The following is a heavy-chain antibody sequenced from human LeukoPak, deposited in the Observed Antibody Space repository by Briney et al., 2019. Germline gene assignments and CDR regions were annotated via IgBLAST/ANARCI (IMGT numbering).Heavy chain of an antibody. CDR2: IKQDGSDK. V-gene: IGHV3-7*02. D-gene: IGHD1-26*01. J-gene: IGHJ1*01. CDR3: VRLGGASGQYFQH. CDR1: GFTFSSYW. Sequence: GGSLRLSCAASGFTFSSYWMSWVRQAPGKGLEWVANIKQDGSDKYYVDSVRGRFTISRDNAKNSLFLQMNSLRAEDTAVYYCVRLGGASGQYFQHWGQGTLVTVSS.